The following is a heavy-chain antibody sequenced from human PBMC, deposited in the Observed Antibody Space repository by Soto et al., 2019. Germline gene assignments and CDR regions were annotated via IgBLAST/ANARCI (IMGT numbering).Heavy chain of an antibody. Sequence: PGGSLRLSCAASGFTFSSYGMHWVRQAPGKGLEWVAVISYDGSDKYYADSVKGRFTISRDNSKNTLYLQMNSLRAEDTAVEYCARESEDRTSNFDYWGQGTLVTVSS. CDR1: GFTFSSYG. CDR2: ISYDGSDK. J-gene: IGHJ4*02. V-gene: IGHV3-30*03. CDR3: ARESEDRTSNFDY.